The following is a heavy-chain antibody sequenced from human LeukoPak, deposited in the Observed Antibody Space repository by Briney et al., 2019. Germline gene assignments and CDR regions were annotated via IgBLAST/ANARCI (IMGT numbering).Heavy chain of an antibody. V-gene: IGHV3-21*01. D-gene: IGHD6-13*01. Sequence: PGGSLRLSXAASGFTFSSYSMNWVRQAPGKGLEWVSSISRSSSYIYYADSVKGRFTISRDNAKNSLYLQMNSLRAEDTAVYYCARARVIAAAGTGYWGQGTLVTVSS. CDR3: ARARVIAAAGTGY. CDR1: GFTFSSYS. J-gene: IGHJ4*02. CDR2: ISRSSSYI.